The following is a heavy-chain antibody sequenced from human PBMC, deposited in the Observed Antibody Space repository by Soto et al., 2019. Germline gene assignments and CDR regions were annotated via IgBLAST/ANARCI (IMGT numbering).Heavy chain of an antibody. V-gene: IGHV4-59*08. D-gene: IGHD5-18*01. Sequence: SETLSLTCTVSGGSISSYYWSWIRQPPGKGLEWIGYIYYSGSTNYNPSLKSRVTISVDTSKNQFSLKLSSVTAADTAVYYCARGSHHVDTAMAVEFDPWGQGTLVTVSS. CDR1: GGSISSYY. CDR3: ARGSHHVDTAMAVEFDP. J-gene: IGHJ5*02. CDR2: IYYSGST.